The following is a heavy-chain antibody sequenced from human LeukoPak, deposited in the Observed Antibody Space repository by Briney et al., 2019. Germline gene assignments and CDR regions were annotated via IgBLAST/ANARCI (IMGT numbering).Heavy chain of an antibody. D-gene: IGHD4-17*01. Sequence: SETLAHTSTLSGVSISRGGHYWGWIRQHPGKDLKWIGYIYRSASSYYNPYLKRRVTLSVDASTHLLSQRLSSVSAADTAVYYCARGNPYGDYGFDPWGRGTLVTVSS. CDR1: GVSISRGGHY. V-gene: IGHV4-31*03. CDR3: ARGNPYGDYGFDP. CDR2: IYRSASS. J-gene: IGHJ2*01.